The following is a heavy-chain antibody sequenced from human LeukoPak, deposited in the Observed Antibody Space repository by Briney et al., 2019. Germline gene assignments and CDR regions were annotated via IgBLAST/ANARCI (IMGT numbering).Heavy chain of an antibody. V-gene: IGHV5-51*01. CDR2: IYPGDSDT. Sequence: GESLKISCKSSGYSFTSYWIGWVRQMLGKGLEWMGIIYPGDSDTTYSPSFQGQVIMSADKSISTAYVQWSSLKASDTAMYYCARRYRAGWDWGQGTLVTVSS. J-gene: IGHJ4*02. D-gene: IGHD6-19*01. CDR1: GYSFTSYW. CDR3: ARRYRAGWD.